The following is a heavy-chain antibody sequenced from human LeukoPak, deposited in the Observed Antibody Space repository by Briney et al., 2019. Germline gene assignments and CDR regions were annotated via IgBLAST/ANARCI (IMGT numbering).Heavy chain of an antibody. J-gene: IGHJ5*02. CDR3: ARHLSLRWFDP. CDR2: IYTSGST. V-gene: IGHV4-4*09. CDR1: GGSFTSYY. Sequence: SETLSLTCTVSGGSFTSYYWSWIRQPPGRGLEWIGNIYTSGSTNYNPSLKSRVIISVDTSKNQFSLKLSSVTAADTAVYHCARHLSLRWFDPWGQGTLVTVSS. D-gene: IGHD3-16*01.